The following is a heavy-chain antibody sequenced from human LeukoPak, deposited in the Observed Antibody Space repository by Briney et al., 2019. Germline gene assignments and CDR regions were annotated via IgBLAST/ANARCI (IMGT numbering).Heavy chain of an antibody. D-gene: IGHD6-13*01. V-gene: IGHV4-38-2*02. J-gene: IGHJ4*02. CDR2: INHSGST. CDR1: GYSISSGYY. CDR3: ARVFPYSSSWFRPRQPHIDY. Sequence: SETLSLTCTVSGYSISSGYYWGWIRQPPGKGLEWIGEINHSGSTNYNPSLKSRVTISVDTSKNQFSLKLSSVTAADTAVYYCARVFPYSSSWFRPRQPHIDYWGQGTLVTVSS.